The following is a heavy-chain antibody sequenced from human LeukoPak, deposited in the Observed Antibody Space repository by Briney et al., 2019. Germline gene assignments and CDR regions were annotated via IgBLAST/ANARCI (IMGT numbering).Heavy chain of an antibody. D-gene: IGHD6-6*01. J-gene: IGHJ5*02. CDR1: GGSFSGYY. V-gene: IGHV4-34*01. Sequence: SETLSLTCAVYGGSFSGYYWSWIRQPPGKGLEWIGEINHSGSTNYNPSLKSRVTISVDTSKNQFSLKLSSVTAADTAVYHCARGYSSSFGWFDPWGQGTLVTVSS. CDR3: ARGYSSSFGWFDP. CDR2: INHSGST.